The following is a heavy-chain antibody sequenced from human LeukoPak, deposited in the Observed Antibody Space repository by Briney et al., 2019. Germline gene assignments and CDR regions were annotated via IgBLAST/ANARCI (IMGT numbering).Heavy chain of an antibody. J-gene: IGHJ3*02. Sequence: PGGSLRPSCAASGFTFSRYAMSWVRQAPGKGLEWVSTISGSGGSTYYADSVKGRFTISRDNSKNTLFLQLNSLRADDTAVYYCAKDLVSYYYDSSGSAFDIWGQGTMVTVSS. V-gene: IGHV3-23*01. CDR1: GFTFSRYA. CDR2: ISGSGGST. CDR3: AKDLVSYYYDSSGSAFDI. D-gene: IGHD3-22*01.